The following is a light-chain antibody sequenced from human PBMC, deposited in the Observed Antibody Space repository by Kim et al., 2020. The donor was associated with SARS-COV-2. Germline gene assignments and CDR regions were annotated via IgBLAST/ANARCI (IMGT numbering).Light chain of an antibody. J-gene: IGKJ5*01. CDR2: GAS. CDR3: QQYGRLPIT. V-gene: IGKV3-20*01. Sequence: SPGDRAALSCRASQSIANNYLAWYQQKSGQAPRLLIRGASSRATGIPDRFSGSGSGTDFTLTISRLEPEDFAVYHCQQYGRLPITFGQGTRLEIK. CDR1: QSIANNY.